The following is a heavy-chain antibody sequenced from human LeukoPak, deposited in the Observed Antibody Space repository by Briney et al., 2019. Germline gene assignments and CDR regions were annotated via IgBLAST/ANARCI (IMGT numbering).Heavy chain of an antibody. V-gene: IGHV4-59*06. J-gene: IGHJ4*02. CDR1: GGSISSYY. Sequence: PSETLSLTCTVSGGSISSYYWSWIRQHPGKGLEWIGYIYYSGSTYYNPSLKSRVTISVDTSKNQFSLKLSSVTAADTAVYYCARVHYDILTGYYFDYWGQGTLVTVSS. CDR2: IYYSGST. CDR3: ARVHYDILTGYYFDY. D-gene: IGHD3-9*01.